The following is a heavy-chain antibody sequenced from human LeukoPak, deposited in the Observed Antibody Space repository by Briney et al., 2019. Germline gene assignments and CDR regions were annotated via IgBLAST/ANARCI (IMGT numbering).Heavy chain of an antibody. Sequence: SETLSLTCTVSGGSISSYYWSWIRQPAGTALEWIGRIYTSGTITYNPSLKSRVTMSVDTSKNQFSLKLSSVTAADTAVYYCARVRYYYYYYMDVWGKGTTVTVSS. CDR2: IYTSGTI. J-gene: IGHJ6*03. CDR1: GGSISSYY. V-gene: IGHV4-4*07. CDR3: ARVRYYYYYYMDV.